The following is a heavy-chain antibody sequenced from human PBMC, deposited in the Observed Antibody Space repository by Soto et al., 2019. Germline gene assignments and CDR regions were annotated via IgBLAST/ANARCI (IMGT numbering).Heavy chain of an antibody. V-gene: IGHV3-23*01. CDR3: AKESYRDVLGVIITSCIVF. CDR1: GFTFSSYA. D-gene: IGHD3-10*02. J-gene: IGHJ6*02. CDR2: ISGSGGST. Sequence: EVQRLESGGGLVQPGGSLRLACAASGFTFSSYAMSWVRQAPGKGLEWVSAISGSGGSTYYADSVKGRFTISRDTSKNTLYLQMNSLRAEDTAVYYCAKESYRDVLGVIITSCIVFWGLGTTVTVSS.